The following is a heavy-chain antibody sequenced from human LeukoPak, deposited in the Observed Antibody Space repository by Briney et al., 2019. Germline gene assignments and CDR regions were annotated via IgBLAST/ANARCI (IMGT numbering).Heavy chain of an antibody. Sequence: GGSLRLSCAASGFTFSSYSMNWARQAPGKGLEWVSSISSSSSYIYYADSVKGRFTISRDNAKNSLYLQMNSLRAEDTAVYYCARETYQLLYAFDIWGQGTMVTVSS. J-gene: IGHJ3*02. CDR1: GFTFSSYS. CDR3: ARETYQLLYAFDI. V-gene: IGHV3-21*01. D-gene: IGHD2-2*01. CDR2: ISSSSSYI.